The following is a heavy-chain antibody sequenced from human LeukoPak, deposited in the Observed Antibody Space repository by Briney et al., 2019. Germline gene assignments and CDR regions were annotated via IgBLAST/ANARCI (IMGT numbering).Heavy chain of an antibody. CDR3: ARDFRIFGGSEEGMDV. D-gene: IGHD3-3*01. CDR1: GGTFNSYA. V-gene: IGHV1-69*13. J-gene: IGHJ6*02. CDR2: IIPIFGTV. Sequence: SVKVSCKASGGTFNSYATTWVRQAPGQGLEWMGGIIPIFGTVNYAQKFQGRVTIIADESTSTAYMELSSLRSEDTAVYYCARDFRIFGGSEEGMDVWGQGTTVTVSS.